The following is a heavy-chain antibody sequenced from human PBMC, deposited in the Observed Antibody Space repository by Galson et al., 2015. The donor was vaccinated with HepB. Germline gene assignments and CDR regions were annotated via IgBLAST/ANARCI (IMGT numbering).Heavy chain of an antibody. Sequence: SVKVSCKASGGTFSSYAISWVRQAPGQGLEWMGGIIPIFGTAYYAQKFQGRVTITADESTSTAYMELSSLRSEDTAVYYCARLWGDGYYYYYMDVWGKGTTVTVSS. D-gene: IGHD3-16*01. CDR2: IIPIFGTA. CDR3: ARLWGDGYYYYYMDV. V-gene: IGHV1-69*13. J-gene: IGHJ6*03. CDR1: GGTFSSYA.